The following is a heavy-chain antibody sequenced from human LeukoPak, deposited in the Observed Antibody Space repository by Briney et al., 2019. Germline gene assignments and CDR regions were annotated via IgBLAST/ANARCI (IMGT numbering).Heavy chain of an antibody. CDR1: GYTFTSYD. Sequence: ASVKVSCKASGYTFTSYDINWVRQAAGQGLEWMGWMNPNSGNTGYAQKFQGRVTMTRNTSISTAYMELSSLRSEDTAVYYCARDPPGDIVVVPAAIKERDYYYGMDVWGQGTTVTVSS. CDR3: ARDPPGDIVVVPAAIKERDYYYGMDV. D-gene: IGHD2-2*02. CDR2: MNPNSGNT. J-gene: IGHJ6*02. V-gene: IGHV1-8*01.